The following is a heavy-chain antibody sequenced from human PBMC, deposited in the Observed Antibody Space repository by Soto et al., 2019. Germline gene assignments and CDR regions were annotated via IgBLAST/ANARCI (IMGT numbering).Heavy chain of an antibody. J-gene: IGHJ6*02. CDR2: IKHDGSEK. CDR3: ARVSGGELVRLDYYYYAMDV. D-gene: IGHD3-16*01. V-gene: IGHV3-7*05. CDR1: GFTFSNYW. Sequence: GGSLRLSCIASGFTFSNYWMSWVRQAPGKGLEWVAHIKHDGSEKDFLASVEGRFTISRDNAKNSVYVQMNSLRAEDTAVYYCARVSGGELVRLDYYYYAMDVWGQGTTVTVSS.